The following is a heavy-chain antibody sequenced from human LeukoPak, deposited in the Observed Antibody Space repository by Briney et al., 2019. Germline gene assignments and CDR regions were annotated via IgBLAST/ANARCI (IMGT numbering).Heavy chain of an antibody. CDR3: ARDGGWGLPHFDY. CDR1: GYTFTGYY. J-gene: IGHJ4*02. Sequence: ASVKVSCKASGYTFTGYYMHWVRQAPGQGLEWMGWINPNSGGTNYAQKFQGRVTMTRDTSISTAYMELSRLRSDGTAVYYCARDGGWGLPHFDYWGQGTLVTVSS. CDR2: INPNSGGT. V-gene: IGHV1-2*02. D-gene: IGHD6-19*01.